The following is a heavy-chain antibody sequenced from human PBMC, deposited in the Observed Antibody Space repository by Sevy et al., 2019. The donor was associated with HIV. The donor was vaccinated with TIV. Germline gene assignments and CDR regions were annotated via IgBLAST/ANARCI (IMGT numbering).Heavy chain of an antibody. CDR1: GYSFTSYW. V-gene: IGHV5-51*01. CDR3: ARGRDNYYGSGSLHY. D-gene: IGHD3-10*01. CDR2: IYPGDSDT. J-gene: IGHJ4*02. Sequence: GESLKISCKGSGYSFTSYWIGWVRQMPGKGLEWMGIIYPGDSDTRYSPSFQGQVTISADKSISTAYLQWGSLKASDTAMYYCARGRDNYYGSGSLHYWGQGTLVTVSS.